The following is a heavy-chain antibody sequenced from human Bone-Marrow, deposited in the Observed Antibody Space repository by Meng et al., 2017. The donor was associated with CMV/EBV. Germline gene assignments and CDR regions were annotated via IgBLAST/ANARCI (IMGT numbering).Heavy chain of an antibody. CDR1: GFTVSSNY. Sequence: GGSLRLSCAASGFTVSSNYMSWVRQAPGKGLEWVSVIYSGGSTYYADSVKGRFTISRDNSKNTLYLQMNSLRAEDTAVYYCARDRGVYGSPGREGYYYYGMDVWGQGTTATVSS. D-gene: IGHD3-10*01. J-gene: IGHJ6*02. V-gene: IGHV3-53*01. CDR3: ARDRGVYGSPGREGYYYYGMDV. CDR2: IYSGGST.